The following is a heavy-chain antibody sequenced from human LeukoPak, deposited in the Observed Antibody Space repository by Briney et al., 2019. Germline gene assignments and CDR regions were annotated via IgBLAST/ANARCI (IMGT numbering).Heavy chain of an antibody. CDR3: ARVRSAGPLYYYYAMDV. Sequence: SETLSLTCTVSGGSISTYYWNWIWQSPGKGLEWIGHIYNSGNTDYNPSLKSRVTMSVDTSKNQFSLKLTAVTAADTAVYYCARVRSAGPLYYYYAMDVWGQGTTVTVSS. J-gene: IGHJ6*02. V-gene: IGHV4-59*01. CDR1: GGSISTYY. D-gene: IGHD3-16*01. CDR2: IYNSGNT.